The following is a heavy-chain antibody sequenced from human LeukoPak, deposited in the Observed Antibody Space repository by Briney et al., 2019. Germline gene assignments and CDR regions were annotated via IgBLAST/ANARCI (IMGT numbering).Heavy chain of an antibody. D-gene: IGHD1-26*01. J-gene: IGHJ3*02. Sequence: SETLSLTCTVSGGSVSSSSYYWGWIRQPPGKGLGWIGSIYYSGSTYYNPSLKSRVTISVDTSKNQFSLKLSSVTAADTAVYYCARDPIVGATPDAFDIWGQGTMVTVSS. CDR2: IYYSGST. CDR1: GGSVSSSSYY. CDR3: ARDPIVGATPDAFDI. V-gene: IGHV4-39*07.